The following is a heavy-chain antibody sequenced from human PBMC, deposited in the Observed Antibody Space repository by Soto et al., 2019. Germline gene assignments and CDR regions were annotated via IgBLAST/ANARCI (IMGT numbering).Heavy chain of an antibody. J-gene: IGHJ4*02. Sequence: QVHLVQSGAEVKKPGASVKVSCKGSGYAFTTYGITWVRQAPGQGREWMGWISAHNGNTNYAQKLQGRVTVTRDTPTSTAYMERRSLRSDDTAVYYCARGRYGDYWGQGALVTVTS. CDR2: ISAHNGNT. V-gene: IGHV1-18*01. CDR1: GYAFTTYG. D-gene: IGHD1-1*01. CDR3: ARGRYGDY.